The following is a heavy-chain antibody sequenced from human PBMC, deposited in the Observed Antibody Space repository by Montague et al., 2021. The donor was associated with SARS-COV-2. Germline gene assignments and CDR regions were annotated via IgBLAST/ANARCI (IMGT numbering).Heavy chain of an antibody. CDR2: ISYSGST. J-gene: IGHJ6*02. CDR3: ARQAQLFHRATDYYDMDV. CDR1: GGSISSSSYY. D-gene: IGHD1-1*01. V-gene: IGHV4-39*01. Sequence: SETLSLTCSVSGGSISSSSYYWGWIRQSPGKGLVWIGSISYSGSTYYNPSLKSRVTISVDTSKKQLSLKLTPVTAAGTAVYYCARQAQLFHRATDYYDMDVWGQGATVTVSS.